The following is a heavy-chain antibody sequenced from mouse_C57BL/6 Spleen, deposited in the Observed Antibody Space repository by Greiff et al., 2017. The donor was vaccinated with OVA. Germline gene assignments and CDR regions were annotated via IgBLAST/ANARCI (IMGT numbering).Heavy chain of an antibody. CDR2: IRSKSNNYAT. J-gene: IGHJ4*01. CDR3: VRQPIYYGNYEDYAMDY. Sequence: EVKLMESGGGLVQPKGSLKLSCAASGFSFNTYAMNWVRQAPGKGLEWVARIRSKSNNYATYYADSVKDRFTISRDDSESMLYLQMNNLKTEDTAMYYCVRQPIYYGNYEDYAMDYWGQGTSVTVSS. D-gene: IGHD2-1*01. CDR1: GFSFNTYA. V-gene: IGHV10-1*01.